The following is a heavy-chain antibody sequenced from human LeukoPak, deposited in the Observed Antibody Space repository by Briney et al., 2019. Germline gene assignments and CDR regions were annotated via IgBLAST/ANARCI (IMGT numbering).Heavy chain of an antibody. CDR1: GGSFSGYY. Sequence: KASETLSLTCAVYGGSFSGYYWSWLRQPPGKGLEWIGEINHSGSTNYNPSLKSRVTISVDTSKNQFSLKLSSVTAADTAVYYCARGGELLWFGDHRKLDYWGQGTLVTVSS. CDR2: INHSGST. J-gene: IGHJ4*02. V-gene: IGHV4-34*01. CDR3: ARGGELLWFGDHRKLDY. D-gene: IGHD3-10*01.